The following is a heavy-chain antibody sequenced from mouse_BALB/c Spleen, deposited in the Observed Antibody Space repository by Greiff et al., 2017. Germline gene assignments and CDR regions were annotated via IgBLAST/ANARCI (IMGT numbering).Heavy chain of an antibody. J-gene: IGHJ2*01. CDR3: ARHGDGVYYFDY. CDR1: GFTFSSYY. V-gene: IGHV5-6-2*01. CDR2: INSNGGST. Sequence: EVQLQQSGGGLVKLGGSLKLSCAASGFTFSSYYMSWVRQTPEKRLELVAAINSNGGSTYYPDTVKGRFTISRDNAKNTLYLQMSSLKSEDTALYYCARHGDGVYYFDYWGQGTTLTVSS.